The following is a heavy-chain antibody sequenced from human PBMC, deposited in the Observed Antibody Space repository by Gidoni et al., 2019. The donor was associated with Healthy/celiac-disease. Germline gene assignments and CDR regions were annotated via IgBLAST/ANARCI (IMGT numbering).Heavy chain of an antibody. CDR1: GFTFSSYG. CDR3: AKGGEWELLRYYGMDV. Sequence: VQPGRSLRLSCAASGFTFSSYGMHWVRQAPGKGLEWVAVISYDGSNKYYADSVKGRFTISRDNSKNTLYLQMNSLRAEDTAVYYCAKGGEWELLRYYGMDVWGQGTTVTVSS. J-gene: IGHJ6*02. CDR2: ISYDGSNK. V-gene: IGHV3-30*18. D-gene: IGHD1-26*01.